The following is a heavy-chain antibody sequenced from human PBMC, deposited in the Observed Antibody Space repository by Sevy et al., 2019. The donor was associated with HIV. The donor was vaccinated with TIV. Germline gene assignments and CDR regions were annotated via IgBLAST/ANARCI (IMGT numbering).Heavy chain of an antibody. CDR1: GFTFSSYG. Sequence: GGSLRLCCAASGFTFSSYGMHWVRQAPGKGLVCVAVISYDGSNKYYADSVKGRFTISRDNSKNTLYLQMNSLRAEDTAVYYCAKGPDFWSGYPDYWGQGTLVTVSS. V-gene: IGHV3-30*18. CDR2: ISYDGSNK. J-gene: IGHJ4*02. CDR3: AKGPDFWSGYPDY. D-gene: IGHD3-3*01.